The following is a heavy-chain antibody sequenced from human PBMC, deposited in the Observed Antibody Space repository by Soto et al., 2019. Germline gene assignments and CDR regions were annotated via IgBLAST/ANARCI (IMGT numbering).Heavy chain of an antibody. Sequence: QVQLQESGPGLVKPSGTLSLTCAVSGGSISSSNWWSWVRQPPGKGLEWIGEIYHSGSTNYNPSLKSRSTITVDKSQNQFSLEPSSVTAADTAVDYCARGVPGGSYYSLRYFDLWGRGTLVTVSS. CDR1: GGSISSSNW. D-gene: IGHD1-26*01. CDR2: IYHSGST. V-gene: IGHV4-4*02. CDR3: ARGVPGGSYYSLRYFDL. J-gene: IGHJ2*01.